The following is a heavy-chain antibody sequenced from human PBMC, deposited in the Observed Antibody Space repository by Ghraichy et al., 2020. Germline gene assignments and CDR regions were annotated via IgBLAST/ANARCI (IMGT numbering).Heavy chain of an antibody. J-gene: IGHJ6*02. Sequence: ASVKVSCKASGYTFTNYYMHWVRQAPGQGLEWMGIINPSGGTTSYAQKFQGRVTLTRDTSTSTVYMELSSLRSEDTAVYYCSRDPYWNDVHYYYGMDVWGQGTTVTVSS. CDR1: GYTFTNYY. V-gene: IGHV1-46*01. D-gene: IGHD1-1*01. CDR2: INPSGGTT. CDR3: SRDPYWNDVHYYYGMDV.